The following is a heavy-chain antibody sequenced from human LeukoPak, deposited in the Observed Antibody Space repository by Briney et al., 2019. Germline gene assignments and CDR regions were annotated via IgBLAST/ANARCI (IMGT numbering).Heavy chain of an antibody. D-gene: IGHD3-3*01. J-gene: IGHJ4*02. CDR1: GYTFTSYD. CDR3: ARGRITIFGVVIIAGDFDY. Sequence: GASVKVSCKASGYTFTSYDINWVRQATGRGLEWMGWMNPNSGNTGYAQKFQGRVTITRNTSISTAYMELSSLRSEDTAVYYCARGRITIFGVVIIAGDFDYWGQGTLVTVSS. CDR2: MNPNSGNT. V-gene: IGHV1-8*03.